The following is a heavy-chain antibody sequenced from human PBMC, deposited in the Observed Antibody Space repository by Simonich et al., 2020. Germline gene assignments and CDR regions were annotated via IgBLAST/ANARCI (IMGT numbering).Heavy chain of an antibody. CDR2: INPNRGGT. CDR3: ARDLRGSYYYYYYMDV. V-gene: IGHV1-2*02. Sequence: QVQLVQSGAEVKKPGASVKVSCKASGYTFTGYYMHWVRQAPGQGLEGMGWINPNRGGTNCEQKVQGRVTMTRDTSISTAYMELSRLRSDDTAVYYCARDLRGSYYYYYYMDVWGKGTTVTVSS. CDR1: GYTFTGYY. D-gene: IGHD1-26*01. J-gene: IGHJ6*03.